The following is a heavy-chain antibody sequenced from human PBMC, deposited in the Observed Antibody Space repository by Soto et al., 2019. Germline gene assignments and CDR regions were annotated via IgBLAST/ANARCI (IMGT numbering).Heavy chain of an antibody. CDR1: GYTFTDYY. CDR2: INPNTGGT. V-gene: IGHV1-2*02. D-gene: IGHD7-27*01. CDR3: AAVPSGDLYIYYYYGMDV. Sequence: ASVKVSCKASGYTFTDYYMHWVRQAPGQGLEWMGWINPNTGGTNYAQKFQERVTITSDMSTGTAYMELSSLRSEDTAVYYCAAVPSGDLYIYYYYGMDVWGQGTTVTVSS. J-gene: IGHJ6*02.